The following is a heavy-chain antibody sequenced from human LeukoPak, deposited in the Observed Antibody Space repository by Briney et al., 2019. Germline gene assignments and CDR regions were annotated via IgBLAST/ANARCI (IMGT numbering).Heavy chain of an antibody. J-gene: IGHJ4*02. CDR3: ARVDYYDSSGYRGHDY. V-gene: IGHV4-61*10. CDR1: GGSISSCRYY. Sequence: SETLSLTCTVSGGSISSCRYYWSWIRQPAGKGLEWIGYIYYSGSTNYNPSLKSRVTITVDTSKNQFSLKLSSVTAADTVVYYCARVDYYDSSGYRGHDYWGQGTLVTVSS. CDR2: IYYSGST. D-gene: IGHD3-22*01.